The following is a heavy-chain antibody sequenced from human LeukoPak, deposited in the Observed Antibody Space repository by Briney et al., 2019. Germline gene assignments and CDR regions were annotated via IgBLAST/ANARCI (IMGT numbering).Heavy chain of an antibody. CDR2: ISSGGGST. Sequence: GGSLRLSCAASGFTFSSYAMSWVRQAPGKGLECVSGISSGGGSTYYADSVKGRFTISRDKSKNTLYLQMNSLRAEGTAVYYCAKFRYTAMGTFDYWGQGTLVTVSS. CDR3: AKFRYTAMGTFDY. J-gene: IGHJ4*02. D-gene: IGHD5-18*01. V-gene: IGHV3-23*01. CDR1: GFTFSSYA.